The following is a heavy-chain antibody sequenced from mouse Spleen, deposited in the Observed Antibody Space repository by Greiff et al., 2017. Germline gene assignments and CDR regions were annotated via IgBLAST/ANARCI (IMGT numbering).Heavy chain of an antibody. CDR3: ARGDHYYGSGAMDY. Sequence: VQLQQSGAELVKPGASVKISCKASGYAFSSYWMNWVKQRPGKGLEWIGQIYPGDGDTNYNGKFKGKATLTADKSSSTAYMQLSSLTSEDSAVYFCARGDHYYGSGAMDYWGQGTSVTVSS. CDR1: GYAFSSYW. J-gene: IGHJ4*01. D-gene: IGHD1-2*01. V-gene: IGHV1-80*01. CDR2: IYPGDGDT.